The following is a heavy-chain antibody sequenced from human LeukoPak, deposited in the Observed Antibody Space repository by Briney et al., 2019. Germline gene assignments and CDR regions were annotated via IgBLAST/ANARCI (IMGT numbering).Heavy chain of an antibody. J-gene: IGHJ3*02. CDR2: ISSNGGSI. CDR3: AGVDAAMPDAFDI. Sequence: GGSLRLSCAASGFTFSDYAMHWVRQAPGMELEYVSAISSNGGSIHYANSVKGRFTISRDNSKNTLYLQMDSLRAEDMAVYYCAGVDAAMPDAFDIWGQGTTVTVSS. D-gene: IGHD5-18*01. CDR1: GFTFSDYA. V-gene: IGHV3-64*01.